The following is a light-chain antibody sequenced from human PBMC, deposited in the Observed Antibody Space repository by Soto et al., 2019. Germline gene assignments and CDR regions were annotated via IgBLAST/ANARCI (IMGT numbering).Light chain of an antibody. J-gene: IGKJ2*01. CDR3: QQYGTSPYT. CDR1: QSVSSSY. Sequence: EIVLTQSPGTLSLSPGERATLSCRASQSVSSSYLAWYQQKPGQAPRLLIYAASSRATGIPDRFSGSGSGTDVTLTISRLDPEDFAVYYCQQYGTSPYTFGQGTKLEIK. CDR2: AAS. V-gene: IGKV3-20*01.